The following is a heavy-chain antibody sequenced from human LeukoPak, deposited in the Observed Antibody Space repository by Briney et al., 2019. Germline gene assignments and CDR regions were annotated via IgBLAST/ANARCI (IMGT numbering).Heavy chain of an antibody. Sequence: GGSLRLSCAASGFRFTSYAMIWIRQVPGKGLEWVAGICGSGGSTYYSDPVKGRFTISRDTSDNTLHLNMSSLSSDDTAVYFCAKLGAYRFYSFIDFWGQGVPVTVSS. CDR2: ICGSGGST. D-gene: IGHD3-16*01. CDR3: AKLGAYRFYSFIDF. V-gene: IGHV3-23*01. CDR1: GFRFTSYA. J-gene: IGHJ4*02.